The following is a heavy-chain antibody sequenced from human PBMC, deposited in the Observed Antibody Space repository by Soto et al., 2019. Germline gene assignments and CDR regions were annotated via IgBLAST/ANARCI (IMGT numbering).Heavy chain of an antibody. CDR1: GYRFTDHW. J-gene: IGHJ6*02. D-gene: IGHD1-26*01. V-gene: IGHV5-51*01. CDR3: ARHGVGWELPRAKNYYYGMDV. Sequence: PGESLKISCKGSGYRFTDHWIGWVRQMPGKGLEWMGVIYPGDSDIRITPSFQGQVTISADKSISTAYLQWSSLKASDTAMYYCARHGVGWELPRAKNYYYGMDVWGQGTTVTVSS. CDR2: IYPGDSDI.